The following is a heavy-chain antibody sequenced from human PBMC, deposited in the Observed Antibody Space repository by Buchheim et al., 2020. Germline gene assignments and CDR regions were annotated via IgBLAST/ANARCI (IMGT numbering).Heavy chain of an antibody. Sequence: QVQLQESGPGLVKPSETLSLTCSVSSGSVTNGVHYWSWIRQPPGKGLEWIGHIYDRGITYYNSSLKSRFTMSLDASKNEFSLKLNSVTAADTALYFCARIFSGDYALDYWGQGIL. J-gene: IGHJ4*02. CDR2: IYDRGIT. D-gene: IGHD1-26*01. CDR1: SGSVTNGVHY. V-gene: IGHV4-61*08. CDR3: ARIFSGDYALDY.